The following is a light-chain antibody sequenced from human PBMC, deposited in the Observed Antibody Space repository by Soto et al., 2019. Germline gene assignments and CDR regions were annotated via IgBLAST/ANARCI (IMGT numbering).Light chain of an antibody. J-gene: IGKJ4*02. V-gene: IGKV3-15*01. CDR3: QEYNNWHPIT. Sequence: EIVMTQSPATLSVSPGERATLSCRASQSISSKLAWYQQKPGQAPRLIIYGASTRATGIPVRFSGSGSGTEFTLTITSLQSEDFAVYYCQEYNNWHPITFGGGTK. CDR1: QSISSK. CDR2: GAS.